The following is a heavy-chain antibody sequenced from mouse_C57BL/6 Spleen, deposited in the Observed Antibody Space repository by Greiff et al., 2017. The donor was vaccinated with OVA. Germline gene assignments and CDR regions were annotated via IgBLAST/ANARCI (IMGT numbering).Heavy chain of an antibody. CDR1: GFTFSDYY. Sequence: EVMLVESEGGLVQPGSSMKLSCTASGFTFSDYYMAWVRQVPEKGLEWVANINYDGSSTYYLDSLKSRFIISRDNAKNILYLQMSSLKSEDTATYYCARDRGKSYDYDYAMDYWGQGTSVTVSS. CDR3: ARDRGKSYDYDYAMDY. CDR2: INYDGSST. D-gene: IGHD2-4*01. J-gene: IGHJ4*01. V-gene: IGHV5-16*01.